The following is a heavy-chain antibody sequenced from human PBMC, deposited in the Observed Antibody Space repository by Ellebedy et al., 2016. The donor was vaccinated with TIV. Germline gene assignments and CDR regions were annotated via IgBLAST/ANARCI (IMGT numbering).Heavy chain of an antibody. V-gene: IGHV3-7*03. CDR3: ARAGSPGSVDY. Sequence: GESLKISCAASGFPFRDYLMSWVRQAPGKGLGWVANINEHGSETYYVDSVKGRVTISRDNAKNSLFLQMNSLRAEDTALYYCARAGSPGSVDYWGQGTPITVSS. J-gene: IGHJ4*02. CDR1: GFPFRDYL. D-gene: IGHD3-10*01. CDR2: INEHGSET.